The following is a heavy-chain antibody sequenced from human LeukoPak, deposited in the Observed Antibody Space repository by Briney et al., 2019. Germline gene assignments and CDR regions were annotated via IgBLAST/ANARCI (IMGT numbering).Heavy chain of an antibody. CDR3: ARGGEMATIIPTYYFDY. J-gene: IGHJ4*02. V-gene: IGHV1-18*01. CDR2: ISTYNGNT. CDR1: GYTFTSHG. Sequence: ASVKVSCKASGYTFTSHGISWVRQAPGQGLECMGWISTYNGNTNYAQKLQGRVSMTTDTSTSTAYMDLSRLRSDDTAVYYCARGGEMATIIPTYYFDYWGQGTLVTVSS. D-gene: IGHD5-24*01.